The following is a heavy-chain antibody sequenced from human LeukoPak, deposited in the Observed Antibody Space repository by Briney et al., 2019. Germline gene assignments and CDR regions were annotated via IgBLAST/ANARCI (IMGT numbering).Heavy chain of an antibody. CDR2: IYSGGST. CDR1: GFTVSSNY. CDR3: SRHSGVVTAMSAFDI. J-gene: IGHJ3*02. Sequence: GGSLRLSCEASGFTVSSNYMSWVRQAPGKGLEWVSVIYSGGSTYYAASVKGRFTISTDNSKNTLYLKMNSLRAEDKTVYYCSRHSGVVTAMSAFDIWGQGTMVTVSS. V-gene: IGHV3-53*01. D-gene: IGHD2-21*02.